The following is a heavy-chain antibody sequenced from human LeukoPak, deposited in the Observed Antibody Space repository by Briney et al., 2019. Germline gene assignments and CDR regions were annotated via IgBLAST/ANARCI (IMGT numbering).Heavy chain of an antibody. CDR3: AARPYYYDSSGYLGGGYYYMDV. V-gene: IGHV1-8*01. J-gene: IGHJ6*03. Sequence: ASVKVSCKASGYTFTSYDINWVRQATGQGLESRGWMNPNSGNTGCAQKFQGRVTMTRNTSISTAYMELSSLRSEDTAVYYCAARPYYYDSSGYLGGGYYYMDVWGKGTTVTVSS. CDR1: GYTFTSYD. D-gene: IGHD3-22*01. CDR2: MNPNSGNT.